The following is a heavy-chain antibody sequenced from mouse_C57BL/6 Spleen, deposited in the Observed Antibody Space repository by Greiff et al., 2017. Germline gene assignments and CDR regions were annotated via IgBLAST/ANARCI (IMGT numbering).Heavy chain of an antibody. CDR1: GYSFTDYN. Sequence: VQLQQSGPELVKPGASVKISCKASGYSFTDYNMNWVKQSNGKSLEWIGVINPNYGTTSYNQKFKGKATLTVDQSSSTAYMQLNSLTSEDSAVXYCARGGAILVNWYFDVWGTGTTVTVSS. D-gene: IGHD2-1*01. V-gene: IGHV1-39*01. CDR2: INPNYGTT. CDR3: ARGGAILVNWYFDV. J-gene: IGHJ1*03.